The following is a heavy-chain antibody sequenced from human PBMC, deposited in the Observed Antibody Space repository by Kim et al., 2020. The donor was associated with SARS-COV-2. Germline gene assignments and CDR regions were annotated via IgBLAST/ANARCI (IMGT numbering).Heavy chain of an antibody. CDR3: TTEPAFGELLGGGDY. V-gene: IGHV3-15*01. CDR1: GFTFSNAW. Sequence: GGSLRLSCAASGFTFSNAWMSWVRQAPGKGLEWVGRIKSKTDGGTTDYAAPVKGRFTISRDDSKNTLYLQMNSLKTEDTAVYYCTTEPAFGELLGGGDYWGQGTLVTVSS. J-gene: IGHJ4*02. CDR2: IKSKTDGGTT. D-gene: IGHD3-10*01.